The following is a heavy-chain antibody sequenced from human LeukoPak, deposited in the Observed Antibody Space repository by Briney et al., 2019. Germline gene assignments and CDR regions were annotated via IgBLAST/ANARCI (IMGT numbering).Heavy chain of an antibody. Sequence: ASVKVSCKASGYMFTGYHMHWVRQAPGQGLEWMGWINPKSGGTDFAQKFQGRVTMTRDTSISTAYMELSRLRSDDTAVYYCAREEVDYGATFAHWGQGTLVTVSS. CDR3: AREEVDYGATFAH. J-gene: IGHJ4*02. V-gene: IGHV1-2*02. CDR2: INPKSGGT. CDR1: GYMFTGYH. D-gene: IGHD4-17*01.